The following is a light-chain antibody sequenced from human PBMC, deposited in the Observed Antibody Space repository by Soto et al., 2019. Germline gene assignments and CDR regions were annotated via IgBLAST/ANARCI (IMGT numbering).Light chain of an antibody. J-gene: IGKJ3*01. CDR1: QSVLYSSINKNY. CDR3: QQYFSAPFT. V-gene: IGKV4-1*01. Sequence: DIVMTQSPDSLAVSLGERATINCKSSQSVLYSSINKNYLAWYQQKPGQPPRLLIYWASGRESGVPDRFSGSGSGTDFTLAISSLQAEDVAVYYFQQYFSAPFTFGPGTKVDIK. CDR2: WAS.